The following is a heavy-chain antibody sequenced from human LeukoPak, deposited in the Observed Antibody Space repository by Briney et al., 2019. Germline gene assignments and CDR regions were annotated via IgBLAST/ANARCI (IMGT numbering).Heavy chain of an antibody. Sequence: PSETLSLTCTVSGDSISSSSYYWGWIRQPPGKGLEWIASIFYSGTTYYNPSLKSRVTISLDTSKNQFSLELSSVTAADTAVYYCARRISTMTQFDYWGQGTLVTVSS. CDR2: IFYSGTT. D-gene: IGHD2-2*01. J-gene: IGHJ4*02. V-gene: IGHV4-39*01. CDR3: ARRISTMTQFDY. CDR1: GDSISSSSYY.